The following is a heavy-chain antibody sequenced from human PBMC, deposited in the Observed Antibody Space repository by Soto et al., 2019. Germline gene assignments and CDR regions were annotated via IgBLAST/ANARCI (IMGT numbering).Heavy chain of an antibody. CDR1: GFTFSSYA. Sequence: GGSLRLSCAASGFTFSSYAMSWVRQAPGKGLEWVSAISGSGGSTYYADSVRGRFTISRDNSKNTLYLQMNSLRAEDTAVYYCAKVSAVPAATGYYYYYNCMDVWGQGTTVTVSS. CDR3: AKVSAVPAATGYYYYYNCMDV. V-gene: IGHV3-23*01. J-gene: IGHJ6*02. CDR2: ISGSGGST. D-gene: IGHD2-2*01.